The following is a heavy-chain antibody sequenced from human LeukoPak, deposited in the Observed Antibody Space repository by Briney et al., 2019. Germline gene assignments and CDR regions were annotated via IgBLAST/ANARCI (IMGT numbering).Heavy chain of an antibody. CDR2: ISSSSSTI. Sequence: GGSLRLSCAASGFTFSSYSMNWVRQAPGKGLEWVSYISSSSSTIYYADSVKSRFTISRDNAKNSLYLQMNSLGAEDTAVYFCARDYYDSSGYYYGGYWGQGTLVTVSS. CDR1: GFTFSSYS. CDR3: ARDYYDSSGYYYGGY. V-gene: IGHV3-48*01. J-gene: IGHJ4*02. D-gene: IGHD3-22*01.